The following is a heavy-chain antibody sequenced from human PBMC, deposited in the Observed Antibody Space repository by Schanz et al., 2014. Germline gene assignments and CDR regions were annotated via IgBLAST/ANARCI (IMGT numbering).Heavy chain of an antibody. CDR2: MNESHSTI. CDR3: ARKVVATIGGYYDN. Sequence: EVQLLESGGGLVEPGGSLRLSCAASGFSFSSYAMGWVRQARGKGLEWVSAMNESHSTIYYADSVKGRFTISRDNSKNTLFLQMNSLRAEDTAIYYCARKVVATIGGYYDNWGQGTLVIVSS. CDR1: GFSFSSYA. V-gene: IGHV3-23*01. D-gene: IGHD5-12*01. J-gene: IGHJ4*02.